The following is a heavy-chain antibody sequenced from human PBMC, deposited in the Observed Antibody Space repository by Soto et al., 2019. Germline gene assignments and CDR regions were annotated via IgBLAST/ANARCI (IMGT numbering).Heavy chain of an antibody. CDR3: AQAAYYYGWGYYFDY. D-gene: IGHD3-10*01. V-gene: IGHV3-23*01. CDR2: ISGSGGST. CDR1: GFTFSSYG. Sequence: QPXGSLRLSCAASGFTFSSYGMHWVRQAPGKGLEWVSAISGSGGSTYYADSVKGRFTISRDNSKNTLYLQMNSLRAEDTAVYYYAQAAYYYGWGYYFDYWGQATLVTVSS. J-gene: IGHJ4*02.